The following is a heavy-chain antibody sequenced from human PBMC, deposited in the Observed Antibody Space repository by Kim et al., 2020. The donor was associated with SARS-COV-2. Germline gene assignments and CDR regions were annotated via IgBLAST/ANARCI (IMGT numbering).Heavy chain of an antibody. V-gene: IGHV4-59*08. CDR3: ARQGYSSGWYVVFDY. Sequence: PSLKSRVTISVDTSKNQFSLKLSSVTAADTAVYYCARQGYSSGWYVVFDYWGQGTLVTVSS. J-gene: IGHJ4*02. D-gene: IGHD6-19*01.